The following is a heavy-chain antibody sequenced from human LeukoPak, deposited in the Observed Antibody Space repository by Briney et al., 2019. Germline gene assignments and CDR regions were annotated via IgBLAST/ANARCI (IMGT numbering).Heavy chain of an antibody. J-gene: IGHJ4*02. CDR2: IYYSGST. D-gene: IGHD2-15*01. CDR1: GGSISSSSYY. Sequence: SETLSLTCTVSGGSISSSSYYWGWIRQPPGKGLEWIGSIYYSGSTYYNPSLKSRVTISVDTSKNQFPLKLSSVTAADTAVYYCARNVYCSGGSCYLYWGQGTLVTASS. CDR3: ARNVYCSGGSCYLY. V-gene: IGHV4-39*06.